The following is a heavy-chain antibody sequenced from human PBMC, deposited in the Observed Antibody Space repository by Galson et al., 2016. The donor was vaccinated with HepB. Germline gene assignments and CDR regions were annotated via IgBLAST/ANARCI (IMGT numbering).Heavy chain of an antibody. Sequence: SLRLSCAASGFTFSSYAMSWVRQAPGKGLEWVSAISGSGGSTYYADSVKGRFTISRDNSKNTLYLQMNSLRAEDTAVYYCAKDKSSSWYGYYYYYMDVWGNGTTVTVSS. D-gene: IGHD6-13*01. J-gene: IGHJ6*03. CDR2: ISGSGGST. CDR1: GFTFSSYA. CDR3: AKDKSSSWYGYYYYYMDV. V-gene: IGHV3-23*01.